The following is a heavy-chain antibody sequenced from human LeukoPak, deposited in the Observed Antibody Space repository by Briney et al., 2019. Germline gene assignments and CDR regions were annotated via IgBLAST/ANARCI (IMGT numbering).Heavy chain of an antibody. Sequence: SSETLSLTCTVFGDSISTFYWSWLRQPAGKGLVWIGRFYTSGSANYNASLKSRVTMSVDTSKNQFFLKLSSVTAADTAVYYCARGYRGLPDFEYWGQGTLVTVSS. CDR2: FYTSGSA. CDR3: ARGYRGLPDFEY. CDR1: GDSISTFY. J-gene: IGHJ4*02. V-gene: IGHV4-4*07. D-gene: IGHD1-26*01.